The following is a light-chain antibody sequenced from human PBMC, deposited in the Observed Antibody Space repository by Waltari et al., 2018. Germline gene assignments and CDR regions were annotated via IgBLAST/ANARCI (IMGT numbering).Light chain of an antibody. CDR3: SSYSSSITPV. CDR1: TSDVVGYNY. CDR2: DVT. Sequence: QSALTQPASESGSPGQSITISCTGTTSDVVGYNYVSWYQQHPGKAPKLMIYDVTNRPSGVSYRFSGSKSGNTASLTISGLQAEDEADYYCSSYSSSITPVFGGGTKLTVL. V-gene: IGLV2-14*03. J-gene: IGLJ2*01.